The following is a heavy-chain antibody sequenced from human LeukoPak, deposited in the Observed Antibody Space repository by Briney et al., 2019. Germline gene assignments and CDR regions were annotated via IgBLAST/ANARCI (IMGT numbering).Heavy chain of an antibody. D-gene: IGHD3-22*01. Sequence: GGSLRLSCAASGLTFSSYSMNWVRQAPGKGLEWVSGINWNGGSTGYADSVKGRFTISRDNAKNSLYLQMNSLRAEDTALYYCARGTNYYDSSGYYPSSWGQGTLVTVSS. V-gene: IGHV3-20*04. CDR2: INWNGGST. CDR1: GLTFSSYS. J-gene: IGHJ4*02. CDR3: ARGTNYYDSSGYYPSS.